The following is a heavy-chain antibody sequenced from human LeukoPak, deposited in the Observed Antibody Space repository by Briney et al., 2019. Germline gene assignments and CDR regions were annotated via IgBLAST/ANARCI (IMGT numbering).Heavy chain of an antibody. V-gene: IGHV3-15*01. CDR2: IKSKTDGGTT. Sequence: PGGSLRLSCAASGFTFSNAWMSWVRQAPGKGLEWVGRIKSKTDGGTTDYAAPVKGRFTISRDDSKNTLNLQMNSLKTEDTAVYYCTTEPTPSIVVLADFDYWGQGTLVTVSS. CDR1: GFTFSNAW. CDR3: TTEPTPSIVVLADFDY. J-gene: IGHJ4*02. D-gene: IGHD2-2*01.